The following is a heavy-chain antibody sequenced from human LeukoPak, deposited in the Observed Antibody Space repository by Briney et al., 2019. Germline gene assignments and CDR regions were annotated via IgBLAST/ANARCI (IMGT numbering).Heavy chain of an antibody. D-gene: IGHD3-3*01. CDR1: GFTFSNAW. J-gene: IGHJ6*03. Sequence: GGSLRLSCAASGFTFSNAWMSWVRQAPGKGPEWVGRIKSKTDGGTTDYAAPVKGRFTISRDDSKNTLYLQMNSLKTEDTAVYYCATSTPHYDFWSGYSPSRYYYMDVWGKGTTVTVSS. CDR3: ATSTPHYDFWSGYSPSRYYYMDV. V-gene: IGHV3-15*01. CDR2: IKSKTDGGTT.